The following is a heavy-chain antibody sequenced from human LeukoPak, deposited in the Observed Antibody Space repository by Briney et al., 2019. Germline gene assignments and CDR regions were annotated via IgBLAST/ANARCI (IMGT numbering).Heavy chain of an antibody. D-gene: IGHD6-19*01. Sequence: GVSVSFTGSASSFTFSSYSMERLPQAQGHELMGGTSTSSSSSYIYHADSVKVRFTIYRYNAKTSLYLQMNSFKAEAASVYACARDTDRWVGSGWYDYFDYWGQGTLVTVSS. J-gene: IGHJ4*02. CDR3: ARDTDRWVGSGWYDYFDY. V-gene: IGHV3-21*01. CDR1: SFTFSSYS. CDR2: TSSSSSYI.